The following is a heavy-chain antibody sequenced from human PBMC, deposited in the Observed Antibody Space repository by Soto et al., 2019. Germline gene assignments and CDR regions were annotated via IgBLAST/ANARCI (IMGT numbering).Heavy chain of an antibody. CDR3: LKDGLTSLFGLVYDGSNI. CDR1: EFSFGDYG. D-gene: IGHD3-3*01. CDR2: VTWNSGNI. V-gene: IGHV3-9*01. Sequence: EVQLVESGGGLVQPGRSLRLSCVASEFSFGDYGMHWVRQAPWRGPEWVSGVTWNSGNIAYAETVKGRFTISRDNAKNSLYLQMNSLRAEHTALYYCLKDGLTSLFGLVYDGSNIWGHGTMVIVSS. J-gene: IGHJ3*02.